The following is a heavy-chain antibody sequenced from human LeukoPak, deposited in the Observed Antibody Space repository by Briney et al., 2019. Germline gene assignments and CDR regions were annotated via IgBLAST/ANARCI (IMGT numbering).Heavy chain of an antibody. CDR2: ISGSGTYT. Sequence: PGGSLRLSCAASGFTLSSYGMIWVRQAPGKGLEWVSSISGSGTYTYYADSVKGRFTMSRDNSKNTLYLQMNSLRAEDTAVYFCAKANRITMIVPLDYWGQGTLVTVSS. D-gene: IGHD3-22*01. J-gene: IGHJ4*02. CDR3: AKANRITMIVPLDY. V-gene: IGHV3-23*01. CDR1: GFTLSSYG.